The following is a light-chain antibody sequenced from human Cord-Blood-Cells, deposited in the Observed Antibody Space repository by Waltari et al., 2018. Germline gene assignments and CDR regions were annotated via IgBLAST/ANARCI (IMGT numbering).Light chain of an antibody. Sequence: DIQMTQSPSSLSASVGARDTITCPASQSISSYLNWYQQKRGKAPNLLIYAASSLQSLVPSSFSASGSDTVFTLPISTLQPEEAATYYCQQGYSTPLYTFGQGTKLEIK. CDR2: AAS. CDR1: QSISSY. CDR3: QQGYSTPLYT. J-gene: IGKJ2*01. V-gene: IGKV1-39*01.